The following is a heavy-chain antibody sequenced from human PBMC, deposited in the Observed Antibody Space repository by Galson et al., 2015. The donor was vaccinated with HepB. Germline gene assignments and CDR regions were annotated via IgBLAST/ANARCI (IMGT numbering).Heavy chain of an antibody. Sequence: SLRLSCAASGSTFSSYWMHWVRQAPGKGLVWVSRINSDGSSTSYADSVKGRFTISRDNAKNTLYLQMNSLRAEDTAVYYCARDAGTYYDFWSGYPHNWFDPWGQGTLVTVSS. J-gene: IGHJ5*02. CDR2: INSDGSST. D-gene: IGHD3-3*01. CDR3: ARDAGTYYDFWSGYPHNWFDP. CDR1: GSTFSSYW. V-gene: IGHV3-74*01.